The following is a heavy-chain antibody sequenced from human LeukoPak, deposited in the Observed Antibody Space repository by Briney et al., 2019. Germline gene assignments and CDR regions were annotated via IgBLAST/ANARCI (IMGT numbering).Heavy chain of an antibody. CDR2: ISAYNGNT. D-gene: IGHD2-21*02. J-gene: IGHJ6*03. CDR1: GYTFTSYG. Sequence: ASVKVSCKASGYTFTSYGISWVRQAPGQGLEWMGWISAYNGNTNYAQKLQGRVTMTTDTSTSTAYMELRSLRSDDTAVYYCARLFLGVVAANTAVDYYYYYMDVWGKGTTVTVSS. V-gene: IGHV1-18*01. CDR3: ARLFLGVVAANTAVDYYYYYMDV.